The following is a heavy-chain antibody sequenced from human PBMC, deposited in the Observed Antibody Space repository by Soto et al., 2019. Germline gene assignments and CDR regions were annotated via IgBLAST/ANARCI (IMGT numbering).Heavy chain of an antibody. V-gene: IGHV1-3*01. Sequence: GASGKVSCKASGYTFTSYSMHWVRQAPGQRLEWMGWINAGNGNTKYSQKFQGRVTITRDTSASTAYMELSSLRSEDTAVYYCARVLGSYYDSSGYYYWGQGTLVTVSS. J-gene: IGHJ4*02. CDR3: ARVLGSYYDSSGYYY. CDR1: GYTFTSYS. CDR2: INAGNGNT. D-gene: IGHD3-22*01.